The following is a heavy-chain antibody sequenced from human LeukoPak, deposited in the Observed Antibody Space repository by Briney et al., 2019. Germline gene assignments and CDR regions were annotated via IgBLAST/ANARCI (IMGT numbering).Heavy chain of an antibody. J-gene: IGHJ4*02. CDR3: ARDVQRFGMVRGVMGD. V-gene: IGHV3-48*01. CDR1: GFTFSSYS. CDR2: ISSSSSTI. D-gene: IGHD3-10*01. Sequence: GGSLRLSCAASGFTFSSYSMNWVRQAPGKGLEWVSYISSSSSTIYYADSVKGRFTISRDNAKNSLYLQMNSLRAEDTAVYYCARDVQRFGMVRGVMGDWGQGTLVTVSS.